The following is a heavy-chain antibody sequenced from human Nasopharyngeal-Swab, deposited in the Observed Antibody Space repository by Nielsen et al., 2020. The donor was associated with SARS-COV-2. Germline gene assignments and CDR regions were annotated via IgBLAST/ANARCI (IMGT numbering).Heavy chain of an antibody. V-gene: IGHV1-69*10. Sequence: SSVKVSCKTSGCTFRSYGISWVRQAPGEGLEWMGGIIAVLPITRYAQKFRDRVTITADTSTSTAYMELSSLRSEDTATYYCARGGWLRRDYYYVYYYMDVWGKGTTVTVSS. D-gene: IGHD5-24*01. J-gene: IGHJ6*03. CDR1: GCTFRSYG. CDR3: ARGGWLRRDYYYVYYYMDV. CDR2: IIAVLPIT.